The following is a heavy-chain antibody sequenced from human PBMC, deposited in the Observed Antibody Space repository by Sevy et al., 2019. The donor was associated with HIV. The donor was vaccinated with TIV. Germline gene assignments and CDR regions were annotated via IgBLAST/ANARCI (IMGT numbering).Heavy chain of an antibody. V-gene: IGHV3-48*02. CDR2: TSSNSAAI. Sequence: GGSLRLSCAASGFTFSRYSMNWVRQAPGKGLEWISYTSSNSAAIYYPDSVKGRFTISRDNANSDLFLQMNSLRDDDTAVYYCARGPDCGGDCDVGFYYPLDVWGQGTTVTVSS. J-gene: IGHJ6*02. D-gene: IGHD2-21*02. CDR1: GFTFSRYS. CDR3: ARGPDCGGDCDVGFYYPLDV.